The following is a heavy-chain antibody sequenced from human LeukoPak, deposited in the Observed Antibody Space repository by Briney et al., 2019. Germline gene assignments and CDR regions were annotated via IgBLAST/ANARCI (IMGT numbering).Heavy chain of an antibody. CDR2: IYYSGST. V-gene: IGHV4-59*01. J-gene: IGHJ5*02. D-gene: IGHD2-2*01. CDR3: ARDLGSTGWFDP. Sequence: SETLSLTCTVSGGFISSYYWSWIRQPPGKGLEWIGYIYYSGSTNYNPSLKSRVTISVDTSKNQFSLKLSSVTAADTATYYCARDLGSTGWFDPWGQGTLVTVSS. CDR1: GGFISSYY.